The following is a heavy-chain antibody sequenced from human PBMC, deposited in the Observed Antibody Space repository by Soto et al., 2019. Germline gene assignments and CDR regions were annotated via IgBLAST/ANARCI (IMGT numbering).Heavy chain of an antibody. CDR3: AKDSPYYDFWSGYSVY. Sequence: GGSLRLSCAASGFTFSSYAMSWVRQAPGKGLEWVSAISGSGGSTYYADSVKGRFTISRDNSKNTLYLQMNSLRAEDTAVYYCAKDSPYYDFWSGYSVYWGQGTLVTVSS. CDR1: GFTFSSYA. V-gene: IGHV3-23*01. CDR2: ISGSGGST. J-gene: IGHJ4*02. D-gene: IGHD3-3*01.